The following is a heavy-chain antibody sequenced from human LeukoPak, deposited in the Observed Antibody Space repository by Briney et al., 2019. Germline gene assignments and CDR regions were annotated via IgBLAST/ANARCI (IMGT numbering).Heavy chain of an antibody. J-gene: IGHJ6*02. V-gene: IGHV3-64D*06. D-gene: IGHD2-21*01. CDR3: VKDAYMLPPPYGMDV. CDR2: ISSNGGST. Sequence: PGGSLRLSCSASGFTFSSYAMYWVRQAPGKGLEYVSGISSNGGSTYYTDSVKGRFTIFRDNSKNTLYLQMSSLRAEDTAVYYCVKDAYMLPPPYGMDVWGQGTTVTVSS. CDR1: GFTFSSYA.